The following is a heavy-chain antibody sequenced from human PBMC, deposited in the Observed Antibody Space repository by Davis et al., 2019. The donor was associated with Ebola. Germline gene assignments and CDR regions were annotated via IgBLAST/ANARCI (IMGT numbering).Heavy chain of an antibody. CDR3: ARVRFLEWLDY. CDR2: INHSGST. Sequence: PSETLSLTCAVYGGSFSGYYWSWIRQPPGKGLEWIGEINHSGSTNYNPSLKSRVTISVDTSKNQFSLKLSSVTAADTAVYYCARVRFLEWLDYWGQGTLVTVSS. J-gene: IGHJ4*02. CDR1: GGSFSGYY. D-gene: IGHD3-3*01. V-gene: IGHV4-34*01.